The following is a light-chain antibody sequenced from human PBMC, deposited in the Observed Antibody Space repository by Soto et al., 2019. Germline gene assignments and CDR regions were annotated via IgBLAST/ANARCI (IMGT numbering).Light chain of an antibody. J-gene: IGLJ3*02. CDR2: KDD. CDR3: AAWDDSLSGWV. Sequence: QSVLTQPPSASGTPGQRVTISCSGSSSNIGSRHVYWYQQVPGAAPKLLIYKDDQRPSGVPDRFSGSKSGTSASLAISGLRSEDEAEYYCAAWDDSLSGWVFGGGTQLTVL. CDR1: SSNIGSRH. V-gene: IGLV1-47*01.